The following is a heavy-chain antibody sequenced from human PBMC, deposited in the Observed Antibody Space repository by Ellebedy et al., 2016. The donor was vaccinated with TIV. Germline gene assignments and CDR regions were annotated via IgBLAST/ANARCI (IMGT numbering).Heavy chain of an antibody. CDR1: GGSISSSNW. V-gene: IGHV4-4*02. D-gene: IGHD2-21*01. J-gene: IGHJ4*02. Sequence: MPSETLSLTCAVSGGSISSSNWWSWVRQPPGKGLEWIGEIYHSGSTNYNPSLKSRVTISVDKSKNQFSLKLSSVTAADTAVYYCARSPIVVAPSAVVDYFDYWGQGTLVTVSS. CDR2: IYHSGST. CDR3: ARSPIVVAPSAVVDYFDY.